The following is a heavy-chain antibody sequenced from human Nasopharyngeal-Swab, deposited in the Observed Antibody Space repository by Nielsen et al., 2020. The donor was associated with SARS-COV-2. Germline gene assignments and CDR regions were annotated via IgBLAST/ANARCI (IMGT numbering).Heavy chain of an antibody. CDR2: IYYSGST. D-gene: IGHD1-26*01. V-gene: IGHV4-59*01. J-gene: IGHJ4*02. CDR3: ARATSGSYYPFDY. Sequence: SETLSLTCTVSGGSISSYYWSWIRQPPGKGLEWIGYIYYSGSTNYNPSLKSRVTISVDTSKNQFSLKLSSVTAADTAVYYCARATSGSYYPFDYWSQGTLVTVSS. CDR1: GGSISSYY.